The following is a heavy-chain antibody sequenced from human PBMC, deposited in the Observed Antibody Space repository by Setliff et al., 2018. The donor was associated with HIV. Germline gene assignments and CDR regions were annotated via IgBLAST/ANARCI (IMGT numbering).Heavy chain of an antibody. D-gene: IGHD3-22*01. CDR2: IKQDGSEK. CDR3: ARAGTMIVPSYFDY. CDR1: GFTFSSYW. V-gene: IGHV3-7*03. Sequence: GGSLRLSCAASGFTFSSYWMSWVRQTPGKGLEWVANIKQDGSEKYYVDSVKGRFTISRDNAKNSLYLQMNSLRAEDTAVYYCARAGTMIVPSYFDYWGQGTLVTVSS. J-gene: IGHJ4*02.